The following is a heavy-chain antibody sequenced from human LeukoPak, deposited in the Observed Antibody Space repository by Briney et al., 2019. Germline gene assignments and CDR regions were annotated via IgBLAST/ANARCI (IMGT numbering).Heavy chain of an antibody. D-gene: IGHD5-18*01. J-gene: IGHJ3*02. CDR1: GGSISSYY. CDR3: ARPGVGSGRYGAFDI. V-gene: IGHV4-59*08. CDR2: IYYSGTT. Sequence: LETLSLTCTVSGGSISSYYWSWIRQPPGKGLEWLGYIYYSGTTNYNPSLESRVTMSVDTSKNQFSLKLRSMTAADTAVYYCARPGVGSGRYGAFDIWGQGTMVTVSS.